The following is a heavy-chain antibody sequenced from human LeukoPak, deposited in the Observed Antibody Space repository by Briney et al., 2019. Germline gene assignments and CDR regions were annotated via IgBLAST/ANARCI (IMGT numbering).Heavy chain of an antibody. CDR2: IYPGDSDT. D-gene: IGHD3-10*01. J-gene: IGHJ4*02. CDR3: ARHEPGYYYGSGTPDY. CDR1: GYSFTSYW. Sequence: GESLKISCKGSGYSFTSYWVGWVRQMPGKGLEWMGIIYPGDSDTRYSPSFQGQVTISADKSISTAYLQWSSLKASDTAMYYCARHEPGYYYGSGTPDYWGQGTLVTVSS. V-gene: IGHV5-51*01.